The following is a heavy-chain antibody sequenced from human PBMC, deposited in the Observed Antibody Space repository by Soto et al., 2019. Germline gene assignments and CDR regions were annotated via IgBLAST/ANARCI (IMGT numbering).Heavy chain of an antibody. J-gene: IGHJ6*02. Sequence: SVKVSCKASGGTFSSYAISWVRQAPGQGLEGWGGIIPIFGTANYAQKFQGRVTITADESTSTAYMELSSLRSEDTAVYYCARPAYXFWSGWVPDYYYYGMDVWGQGTTVTVSS. CDR1: GGTFSSYA. D-gene: IGHD3-3*01. CDR2: IIPIFGTA. CDR3: ARPAYXFWSGWVPDYYYYGMDV. V-gene: IGHV1-69*13.